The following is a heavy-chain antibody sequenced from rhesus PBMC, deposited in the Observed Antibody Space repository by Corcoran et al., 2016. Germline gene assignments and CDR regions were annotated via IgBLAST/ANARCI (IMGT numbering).Heavy chain of an antibody. J-gene: IGHJ4*01. CDR1: GGSISGNY. Sequence: QVQLRESGPGLVKPSETLSLPCAVSGGSISGNYWSWIRQPPAQRLEWICRVSDVGIIVYNPFLKSRVTISTDTSQNQFSLKLRSVTAADTAVYYCARGGPNSPDWGQGVLVTVSS. V-gene: IGHV4-173*01. D-gene: IGHD1-44*01. CDR2: VSDVGII. CDR3: ARGGPNSPD.